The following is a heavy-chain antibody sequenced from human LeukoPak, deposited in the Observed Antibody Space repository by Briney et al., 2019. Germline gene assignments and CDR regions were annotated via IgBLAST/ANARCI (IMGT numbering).Heavy chain of an antibody. V-gene: IGHV1-2*02. D-gene: IGHD2-2*01. CDR2: INPNSGGT. CDR3: ARDISAYGPAAMVLNWFDP. Sequence: GASVKVSCKASGYTFTGYYMHWVRQAPGQGLEWMGWINPNSGGTNYAQKFQGRVTMTRDTSISTAYMELSSLRSEDTAVYYCARDISAYGPAAMVLNWFDPWGQGTLVTVSS. CDR1: GYTFTGYY. J-gene: IGHJ5*02.